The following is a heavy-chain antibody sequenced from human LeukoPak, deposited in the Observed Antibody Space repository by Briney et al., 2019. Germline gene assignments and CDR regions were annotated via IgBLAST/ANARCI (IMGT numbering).Heavy chain of an antibody. CDR2: ISDNGGST. D-gene: IGHD5-18*01. V-gene: IGHV3-64D*09. Sequence: PGGSLRLSCSASGFTFSSYPMHWVRQSPGKGLEYVSAISDNGGSTFYADSVKGRFTISRDNSKNTLYLQMRSLRAVDTALYYCVCPESGYSHGYGYWGQGTLVTVPS. CDR1: GFTFSSYP. J-gene: IGHJ4*02. CDR3: VCPESGYSHGYGY.